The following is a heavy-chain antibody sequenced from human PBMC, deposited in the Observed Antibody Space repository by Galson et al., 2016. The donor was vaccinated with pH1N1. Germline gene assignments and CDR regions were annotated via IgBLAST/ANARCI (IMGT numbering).Heavy chain of an antibody. Sequence: SVKVSCKASGYDFINSGVNWVRQAPGQGLEWMGWISVYDGKTVYAEKVQGRVTMTTDTSTNTTYMEVRSLKSDDTAVYYCARGGSEHRYSGSRSAAFDIWGQGTMVTVSS. CDR2: ISVYDGKT. J-gene: IGHJ3*02. CDR3: ARGGSEHRYSGSRSAAFDI. V-gene: IGHV1-18*04. CDR1: GYDFINSG. D-gene: IGHD5-12*01.